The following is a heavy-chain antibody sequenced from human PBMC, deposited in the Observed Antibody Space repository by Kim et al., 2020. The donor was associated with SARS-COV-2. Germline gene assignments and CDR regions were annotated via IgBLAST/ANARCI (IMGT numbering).Heavy chain of an antibody. J-gene: IGHJ5*02. V-gene: IGHV1-69*04. CDR3: ATGGYCSGGSCYYNWFDP. CDR1: GGTFSSYA. D-gene: IGHD2-15*01. Sequence: SVKVSCKASGGTFSSYAISWVRQAPGQGLEWMGRIIPILGIANYAQKFQGRVTITADKSTSTAYMELSSLRSEDTAVYYCATGGYCSGGSCYYNWFDPWGQGTLVTVSS. CDR2: IIPILGIA.